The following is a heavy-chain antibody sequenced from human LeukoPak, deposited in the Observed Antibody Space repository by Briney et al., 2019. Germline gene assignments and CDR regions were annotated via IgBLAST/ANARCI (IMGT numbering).Heavy chain of an antibody. Sequence: GRSLRLSCAASGFTFSSYAMHWVRQAPGKELEWVAVTSSDRNIKYYADSVKGRFTISRDNSKNTLYLQMNSLRGEDTGVYYCARDPVPATARHFDYWGQGTLVTVSS. CDR1: GFTFSSYA. CDR2: TSSDRNIK. V-gene: IGHV3-30-3*01. CDR3: ARDPVPATARHFDY. D-gene: IGHD1-1*01. J-gene: IGHJ4*02.